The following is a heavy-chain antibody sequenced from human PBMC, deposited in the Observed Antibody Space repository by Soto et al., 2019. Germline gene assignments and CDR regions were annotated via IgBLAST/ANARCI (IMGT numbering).Heavy chain of an antibody. Sequence: ASVKASCKASGYTFIGYYIHWVRQAPGQGREWMGWINPNSGGTNYAQRFQGWVTMTRDRSISTAYMELSRLKSDDTAVYYCARVGGGLASLGYYGMDVWGQGTTVTVSS. V-gene: IGHV1-2*04. D-gene: IGHD3-10*01. J-gene: IGHJ6*02. CDR3: ARVGGGLASLGYYGMDV. CDR1: GYTFIGYY. CDR2: INPNSGGT.